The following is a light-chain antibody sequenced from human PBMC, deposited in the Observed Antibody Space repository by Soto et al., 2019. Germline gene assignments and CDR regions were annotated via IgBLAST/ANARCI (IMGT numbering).Light chain of an antibody. CDR1: QSVSSN. Sequence: EIVMTQSPATLSVSPGERATLSCRASQSVSSNLAWYQQKPGQAPRLLIYGASTRATGIPARFSGSGSGTEFTLTISSLQSEDFAVYYCQQYINPALAFGQGTKVDIK. J-gene: IGKJ1*01. V-gene: IGKV3-15*01. CDR3: QQYINPALA. CDR2: GAS.